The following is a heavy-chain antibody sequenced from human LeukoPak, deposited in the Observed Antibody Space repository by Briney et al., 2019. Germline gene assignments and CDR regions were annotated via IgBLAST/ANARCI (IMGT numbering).Heavy chain of an antibody. CDR3: AAGIYYDSSGLDY. D-gene: IGHD3-22*01. Sequence: SVKVSCKASGFTFTSSAVQWVRQARGQRLEWIGWIVVGSGNTNYAQKFQERVTITRDMSTSTAYMELSSLRSEDTAVYYCAAGIYYDSSGLDYWGQGTLVTVPS. J-gene: IGHJ4*02. CDR1: GFTFTSSA. CDR2: IVVGSGNT. V-gene: IGHV1-58*01.